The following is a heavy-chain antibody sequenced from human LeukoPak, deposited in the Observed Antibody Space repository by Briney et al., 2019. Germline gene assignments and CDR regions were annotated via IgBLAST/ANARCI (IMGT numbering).Heavy chain of an antibody. D-gene: IGHD3-22*01. CDR2: ISTSSSYI. CDR1: GFTFNRYN. Sequence: GGSLRLSCAASGFTFNRYNMNWVRRAPGKGLEWVSSISTSSSYIYYADSVKGRFTISRDNAKNSLYLQMNSLRAEDTAVYYCARDPEKWLLDYWGQGTLVTVSS. V-gene: IGHV3-21*01. J-gene: IGHJ4*02. CDR3: ARDPEKWLLDY.